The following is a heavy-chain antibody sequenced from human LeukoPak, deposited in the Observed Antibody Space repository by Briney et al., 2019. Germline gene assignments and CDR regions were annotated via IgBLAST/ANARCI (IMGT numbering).Heavy chain of an antibody. D-gene: IGHD3-3*01. CDR3: ARDGSPRRITIFGVVNYYYGMDV. J-gene: IGHJ6*02. Sequence: ASVTVSCKASGYTLTSYGISWVRQAPGQGLEWMGWISAYNGNTNYAQKLQGRVTMTTDTSTSTAYMELRSLRSDDTAVYYCARDGSPRRITIFGVVNYYYGMDVWGQGTTVTVSS. CDR1: GYTLTSYG. V-gene: IGHV1-18*01. CDR2: ISAYNGNT.